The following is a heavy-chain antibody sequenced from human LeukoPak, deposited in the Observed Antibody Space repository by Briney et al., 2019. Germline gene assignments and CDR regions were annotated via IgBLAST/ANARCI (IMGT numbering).Heavy chain of an antibody. V-gene: IGHV3-49*04. J-gene: IGHJ3*02. Sequence: GGSLRLSCTASGFTFGDYAMSWVRQAPGKGLEWVGFIRSKAYGGTTEYAASEKGRFTISRDDSKSIAYLQMNSLKTEDTAVYYCTRGNYYDSSGYYGGAFDIWGQGTMVTVSS. D-gene: IGHD3-22*01. CDR3: TRGNYYDSSGYYGGAFDI. CDR1: GFTFGDYA. CDR2: IRSKAYGGTT.